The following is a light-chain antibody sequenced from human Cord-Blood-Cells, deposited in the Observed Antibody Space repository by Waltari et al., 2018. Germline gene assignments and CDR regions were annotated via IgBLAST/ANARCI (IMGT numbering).Light chain of an antibody. CDR2: AAS. CDR3: QQSYSTPPT. V-gene: IGKV1-39*01. CDR1: QSIRSY. Sequence: DIQMTQSPSSLSASVGDRVTITCRASQSIRSYLNWYQQKQGKAPKLLIYAASSLQSGVPSRFSGSGSETDFTLTISSLQPEDFATYYCQQSYSTPPTFGGGTKVEIK. J-gene: IGKJ4*01.